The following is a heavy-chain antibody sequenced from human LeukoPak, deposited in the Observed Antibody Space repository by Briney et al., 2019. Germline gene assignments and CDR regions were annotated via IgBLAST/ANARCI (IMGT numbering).Heavy chain of an antibody. CDR3: ARVGPPYYYYYMDV. CDR2: IKQDGSEK. CDR1: GLTFSSYW. Sequence: GGSLRLSCAASGLTFSSYWMTWDRQAPGKGLEWVANIKQDGSEKYSVDSLKGRFTISRDNAKKLLYLQMNSLRVEDTAVYYCARVGPPYYYYYMDVWGKGTTVTVSS. V-gene: IGHV3-7*01. J-gene: IGHJ6*03.